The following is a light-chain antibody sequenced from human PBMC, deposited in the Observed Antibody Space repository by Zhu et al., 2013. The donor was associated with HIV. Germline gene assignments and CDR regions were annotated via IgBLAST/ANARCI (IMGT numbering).Light chain of an antibody. CDR1: SSNIGSNT. CDR2: SNN. Sequence: QSVLTQPPPVSGTPGQRVTISCSGSSSNIGSNTVNWYQQLPGAAPKLLIYSNNQRPSGVPDRFSGSKSGTSASLAISGLQSEDEADYYCAAWDDSLNGLFGGGTKLTVL. CDR3: AAWDDSLNGL. J-gene: IGLJ3*02. V-gene: IGLV1-44*01.